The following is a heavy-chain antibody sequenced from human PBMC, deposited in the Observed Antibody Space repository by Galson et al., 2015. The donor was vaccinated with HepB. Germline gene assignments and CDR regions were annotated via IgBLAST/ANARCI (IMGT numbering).Heavy chain of an antibody. CDR1: GFTFSSYA. V-gene: IGHV3-23*01. D-gene: IGHD3-10*01. J-gene: IGHJ4*02. Sequence: SLRLSCAASGFTFSSYAMSWVRQAPGKGLERVAVISAGGRTFYADSVKGRFTISRDNSKNTLYLQMNSLRAEDSAVYYCAKDRDSGSYYYDYWGQGTLVTVSS. CDR2: ISAGGRT. CDR3: AKDRDSGSYYYDY.